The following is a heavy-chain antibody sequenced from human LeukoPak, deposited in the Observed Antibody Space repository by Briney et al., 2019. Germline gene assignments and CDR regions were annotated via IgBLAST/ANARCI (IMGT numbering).Heavy chain of an antibody. J-gene: IGHJ4*02. CDR1: GGSISSYY. CDR2: IYYSGST. Sequence: SETLSLTCTVSGGSISSYYWSWIRQPPGKGLEWIGYIYYSGSTNYNPSLKSRVTISVDTSKNQFSLKLSSVTAAVTAVYYCARGTEWYYDSSGYYPSYYFDYWGQGTLVTVSS. D-gene: IGHD3-22*01. CDR3: ARGTEWYYDSSGYYPSYYFDY. V-gene: IGHV4-59*01.